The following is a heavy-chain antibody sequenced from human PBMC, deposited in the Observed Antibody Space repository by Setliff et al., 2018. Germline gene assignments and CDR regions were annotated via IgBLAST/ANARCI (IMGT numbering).Heavy chain of an antibody. CDR1: GFTFGDYA. V-gene: IGHV3-11*01. D-gene: IGHD3-10*01. J-gene: IGHJ3*02. CDR3: ARDLYGSGSYGAFDI. CDR2: ISSSGSTI. Sequence: GGSMRLSCTASGFTFGDYAMSWVRQAPGKGLEWVSYISSSGSTISYADSMKGRFTISRDNAKNSLYLQMNSLRVEDTAVYYCARDLYGSGSYGAFDIWAQGTMVTVSS.